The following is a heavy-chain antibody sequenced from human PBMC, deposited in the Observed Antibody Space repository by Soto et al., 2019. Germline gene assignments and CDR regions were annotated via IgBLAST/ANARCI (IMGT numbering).Heavy chain of an antibody. D-gene: IGHD6-19*01. V-gene: IGHV1-18*04. J-gene: IGHJ4*02. CDR2: ISGYNGRT. CDR1: GYTFTRYG. Sequence: QVQLVQSGAEVKKPGASVKVSCKASGYTFTRYGLTWVRQAPGQGLEWMGWISGYNGRTNYAQKIQGRVTMTTDTSTSTAYMELRSLRSDDTAVYYCARQWDYNSGWYGGQYYLDCWGQGTLVTVSS. CDR3: ARQWDYNSGWYGGQYYLDC.